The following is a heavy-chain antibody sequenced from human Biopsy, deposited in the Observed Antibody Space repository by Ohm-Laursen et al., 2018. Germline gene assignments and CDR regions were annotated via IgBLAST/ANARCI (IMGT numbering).Heavy chain of an antibody. Sequence: PSVNVSCKASSYTFTDYNIHWMRQAPGQGLEWLGDINCKTGATNYAQKFQGTVTMTRDTSISTAYLALGSLRSADTTIYYCARDPLNGHKHFDYWGQGSLVTVSS. CDR2: INCKTGAT. J-gene: IGHJ4*02. CDR1: SYTFTDYN. D-gene: IGHD2-8*01. V-gene: IGHV1-2*02. CDR3: ARDPLNGHKHFDY.